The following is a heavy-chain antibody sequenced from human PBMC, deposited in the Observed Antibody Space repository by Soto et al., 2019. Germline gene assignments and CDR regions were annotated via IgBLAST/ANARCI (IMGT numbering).Heavy chain of an antibody. CDR3: AREDRSFPTAAMEIGY. CDR1: GGTFSSYT. V-gene: IGHV1-69*04. D-gene: IGHD2-2*01. Sequence: ASVKVSCKASGGTFSSYTISWVRQAPGQGLEWMGRIIPILGIANYAQKFQGRVTITADKSTSTAYMELSSLRSEDTAVYYCAREDRSFPTAAMEIGYWGQGTLVTVSS. J-gene: IGHJ4*02. CDR2: IIPILGIA.